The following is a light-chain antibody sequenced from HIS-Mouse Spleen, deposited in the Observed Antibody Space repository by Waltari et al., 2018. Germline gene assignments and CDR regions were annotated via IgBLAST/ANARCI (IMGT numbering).Light chain of an antibody. V-gene: IGKV1-39*01. Sequence: DIQMTQSPSSLSASVADSATITCRAIQSISSYLNWYPQKPGKAPKLLIYAASSLQSVVPSRFSGSGSGTDFSLTISSLQPEDFATYYCQQSYSTPRTFGQGTKVEIK. J-gene: IGKJ1*01. CDR3: QQSYSTPRT. CDR1: QSISSY. CDR2: AAS.